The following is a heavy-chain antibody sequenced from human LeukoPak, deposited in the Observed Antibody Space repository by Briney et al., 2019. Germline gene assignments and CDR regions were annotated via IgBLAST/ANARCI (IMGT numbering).Heavy chain of an antibody. CDR2: ISAYNGNT. J-gene: IGHJ4*02. Sequence: HWASVKVSCKASGYTFTSYGISWVRQAPGQGLEWMGWISAYNGNTNYAQKLQGRVTMTTDTSTSTAYMELRSLRSDDTAVYYCARDRLRIAVAGTFPDYWGQGTLVTVSS. D-gene: IGHD6-19*01. CDR3: ARDRLRIAVAGTFPDY. V-gene: IGHV1-18*01. CDR1: GYTFTSYG.